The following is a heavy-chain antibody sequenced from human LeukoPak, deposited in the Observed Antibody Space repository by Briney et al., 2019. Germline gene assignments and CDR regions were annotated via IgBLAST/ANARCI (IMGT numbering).Heavy chain of an antibody. D-gene: IGHD3-10*01. CDR1: GYTFTGYY. CDR2: INPNSGGT. V-gene: IGHV1-2*02. Sequence: ASVTVSCKASGYTFTGYYMHWVRLAPGQGLEWMGWINPNSGGTNYAQKFQGRVTMTRDTSISTAYMELNRLRSDDTAVYYCARDRDYGSGIFDYWGQGTLVTVSS. CDR3: ARDRDYGSGIFDY. J-gene: IGHJ4*02.